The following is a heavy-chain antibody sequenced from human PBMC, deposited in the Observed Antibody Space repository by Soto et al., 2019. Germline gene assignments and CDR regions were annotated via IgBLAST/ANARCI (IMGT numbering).Heavy chain of an antibody. D-gene: IGHD2-2*03. Sequence: GGSLRLSCAASGFTFSNAWMNWVRQAPGKGLEWVGRIKSKTDGGTTDYAAPVKGRFTISRDDSKNTLYLQMNSLKTEDTAVYYCTTDLDIVVVPAAMRIGSHYGMDVWGQGTTVTVS. CDR3: TTDLDIVVVPAAMRIGSHYGMDV. V-gene: IGHV3-15*07. CDR2: IKSKTDGGTT. CDR1: GFTFSNAW. J-gene: IGHJ6*02.